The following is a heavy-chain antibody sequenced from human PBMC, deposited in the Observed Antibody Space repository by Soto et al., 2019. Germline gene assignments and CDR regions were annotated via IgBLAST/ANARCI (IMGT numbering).Heavy chain of an antibody. Sequence: QVQLQESGPGLVKASETLSLSCTVSGHSISADYWSWIRQPAGKRLEWIGRVDASGNTNYNPSLKSRVTMSVDTSKNQFFLKVRSLTAADAAMYFCARDVGGSVVPHWFDPWGQGALVTVSS. CDR1: GHSISADY. D-gene: IGHD3-22*01. J-gene: IGHJ5*02. V-gene: IGHV4-4*07. CDR3: ARDVGGSVVPHWFDP. CDR2: VDASGNT.